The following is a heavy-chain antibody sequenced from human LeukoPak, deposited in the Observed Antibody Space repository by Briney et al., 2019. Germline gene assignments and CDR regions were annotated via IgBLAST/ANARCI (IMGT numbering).Heavy chain of an antibody. Sequence: ASVKVSCKASGYTFTGYYMHWVRQAPGQGLEWMGWISAYNGNTNYAQKLQGRVTMTTDTSTSTAYMNLRSLRSDDTAVYYCAREVPYDTSRYYQPFDYWGQGTLVTVSS. D-gene: IGHD3-22*01. CDR1: GYTFTGYY. J-gene: IGHJ4*02. CDR2: ISAYNGNT. CDR3: AREVPYDTSRYYQPFDY. V-gene: IGHV1-18*04.